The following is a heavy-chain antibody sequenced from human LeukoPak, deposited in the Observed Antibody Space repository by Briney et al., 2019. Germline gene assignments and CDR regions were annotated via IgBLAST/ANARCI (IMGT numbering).Heavy chain of an antibody. CDR2: ISSSGSTI. D-gene: IGHD6-19*01. V-gene: IGHV3-11*01. Sequence: GGSLRLSCAASGFTFSDYFMSSGRESPGQGLEWVSYISSSGSTIYYADSVKGRVTISRDNAKNTLYLQINSLIDPHTALYFIARVAVAGVYYFDSWGQGNLVAVSS. J-gene: IGHJ4*02. CDR3: ARVAVAGVYYFDS. CDR1: GFTFSDYF.